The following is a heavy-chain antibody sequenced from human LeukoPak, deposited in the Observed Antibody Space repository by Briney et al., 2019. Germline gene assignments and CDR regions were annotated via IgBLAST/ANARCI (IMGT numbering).Heavy chain of an antibody. Sequence: PXXTLSLTCAVSGYSISSGYYWGWIRQPPGKGLEWIGSIYHSGSTYYNPSLKSRVTISVDTSKNQFSLKLSSVTAADTAVYYCARARDYGSGTWYFDYWGQGTLVTVSS. CDR1: GYSISSGYY. D-gene: IGHD3-10*01. CDR3: ARARDYGSGTWYFDY. CDR2: IYHSGST. V-gene: IGHV4-38-2*01. J-gene: IGHJ4*02.